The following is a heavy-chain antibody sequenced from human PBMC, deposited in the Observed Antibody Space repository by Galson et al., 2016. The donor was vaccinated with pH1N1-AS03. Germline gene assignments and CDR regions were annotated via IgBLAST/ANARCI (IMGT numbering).Heavy chain of an antibody. J-gene: IGHJ4*02. CDR3: TKTSGYDFDF. D-gene: IGHD5-12*01. CDR1: GFSLGTTSVG. Sequence: ALVKPTQTLTLTCSFSGFSLGTTSVGLAWIRQPPGGALEWLALVHWDGVDRFSPSLRGRLAITKDTSKNQVVLTMTNMGPADTGTYFCTKTSGYDFDFWGQGAPVTVS. V-gene: IGHV2-5*02. CDR2: VHWDGVD.